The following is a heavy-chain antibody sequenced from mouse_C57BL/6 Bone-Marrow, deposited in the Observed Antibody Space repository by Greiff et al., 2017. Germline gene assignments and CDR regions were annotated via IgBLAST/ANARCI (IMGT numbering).Heavy chain of an antibody. V-gene: IGHV1-82*01. J-gene: IGHJ4*01. CDR2: IYPGDGDT. Sequence: VQLQESGPELVKPGASVKISCKASGYAFSSSWMNWVKQRPGKGLEWIGRIYPGDGDTNYNGKFKGKATLTADKSSSTAYMQLSSLTSVDSAVYFCASWDSSDYYYAMDYWGQGTSVTVSS. CDR1: GYAFSSSW. CDR3: ASWDSSDYYYAMDY. D-gene: IGHD3-2*02.